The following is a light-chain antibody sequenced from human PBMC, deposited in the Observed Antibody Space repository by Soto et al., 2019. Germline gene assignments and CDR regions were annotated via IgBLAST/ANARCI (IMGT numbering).Light chain of an antibody. CDR3: QQYYDAPQT. CDR2: WAS. V-gene: IGKV4-1*01. J-gene: IGKJ1*01. Sequence: DIVMTQSPDSLAVSLGERATINCKSSQSILYSSNNKNYLVWYQQKPGQPPKLLIYWASTRESGVPDRFSGSGSGTDFTLTISSLQAGDVAVYYCQQYYDAPQTFGQGTKVEIK. CDR1: QSILYSSNNKNY.